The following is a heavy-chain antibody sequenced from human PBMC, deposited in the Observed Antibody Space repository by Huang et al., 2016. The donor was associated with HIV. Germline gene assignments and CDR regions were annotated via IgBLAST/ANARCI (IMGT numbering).Heavy chain of an antibody. D-gene: IGHD6-13*01. Sequence: QVQLVQSGAEVKTPGASMNVSCKASGYTFNISYIHWVRQVPGQGLEWMGIISPTNGHTNYARNLRGRVTMTRDTSTSTVYMELRSLTSEDTAMYYCARGHITAPGTSYLDYWGQGLLVTVSS. V-gene: IGHV1-46*02. CDR1: GYTFNISY. J-gene: IGHJ4*02. CDR2: ISPTNGHT. CDR3: ARGHITAPGTSYLDY.